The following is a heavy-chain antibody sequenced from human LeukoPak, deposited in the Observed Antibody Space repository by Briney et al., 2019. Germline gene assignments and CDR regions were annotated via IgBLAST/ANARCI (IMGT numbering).Heavy chain of an antibody. Sequence: ASVKVSCKASGYTFTSYGISWVRQAPGQGLEWMGWITAYNDNTNYAQKLQGRVTMTTDTSTSTVYMELRSLRSDDTAVYYCARVAGTYRSYFDYWGQGTLVTVSS. V-gene: IGHV1-18*01. CDR3: ARVAGTYRSYFDY. J-gene: IGHJ4*02. CDR2: ITAYNDNT. D-gene: IGHD6-19*01. CDR1: GYTFTSYG.